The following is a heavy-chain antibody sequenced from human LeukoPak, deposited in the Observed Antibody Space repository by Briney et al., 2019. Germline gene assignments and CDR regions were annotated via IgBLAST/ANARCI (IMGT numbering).Heavy chain of an antibody. CDR3: ARDSNYYGSGSYDY. V-gene: IGHV4-30-2*01. CDR2: IYHSGST. J-gene: IGHJ4*02. D-gene: IGHD3-10*01. Sequence: SETLSLTCAVSGGSISSGGYSWSWIRQPPGKGLEWIGYIYHSGSTYYNPSLKSRVTISVDTSKNQFSLKLSSVTAADTAVYYCARDSNYYGSGSYDYWGQGTLVTASS. CDR1: GGSISSGGYS.